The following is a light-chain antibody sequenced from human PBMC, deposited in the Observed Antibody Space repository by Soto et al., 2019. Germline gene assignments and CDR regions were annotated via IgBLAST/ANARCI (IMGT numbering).Light chain of an antibody. V-gene: IGKV3-15*01. J-gene: IGKJ1*01. CDR3: QQYNNWPRT. CDR2: GAS. Sequence: EIVMTQSPATLSVSPGERATLSCRASQSVSSNLAWYRKKPGQAPRLLIYGASTRDTGIPARFSGSGSATEFTRPISSLQSEDFAVYYCQQYNNWPRTFGQGTKVDIK. CDR1: QSVSSN.